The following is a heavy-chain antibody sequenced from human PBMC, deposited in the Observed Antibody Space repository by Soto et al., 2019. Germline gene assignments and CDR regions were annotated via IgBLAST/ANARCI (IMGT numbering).Heavy chain of an antibody. Sequence: EVQVLESGGDLVQTGGSLRLSCAASGFSYITHAMTWVRQAPGKGLEWVSSISANGGRTYYAEYVKGRFTISRDNSENTLYLKMNTLRAEDTAIYYCVKDWSGNNCPCMDVWGQGTTVTVSS. V-gene: IGHV3-23*01. J-gene: IGHJ6*02. D-gene: IGHD3-3*01. CDR1: GFSYITHA. CDR2: ISANGGRT. CDR3: VKDWSGNNCPCMDV.